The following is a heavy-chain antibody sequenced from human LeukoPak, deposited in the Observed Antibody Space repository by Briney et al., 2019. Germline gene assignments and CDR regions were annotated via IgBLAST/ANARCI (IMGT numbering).Heavy chain of an antibody. D-gene: IGHD3-10*01. CDR2: INQDGSEK. CDR3: VRSLGWSGTRDY. J-gene: IGHJ4*02. V-gene: IGHV3-7*01. Sequence: PGGSLRLSRAASEFIFVAYWMTWVRQAPGKGLEWVANINQDGSEKYYVDSVKGRFTISRDNAKKSLFLQMNSLTAEDTAPYYFVRSLGWSGTRDYWGQGTLVTVSS. CDR1: EFIFVAYW.